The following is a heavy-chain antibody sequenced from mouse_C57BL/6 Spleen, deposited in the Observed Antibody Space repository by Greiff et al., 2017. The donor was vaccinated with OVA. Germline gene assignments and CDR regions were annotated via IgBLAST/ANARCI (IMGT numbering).Heavy chain of an antibody. J-gene: IGHJ4*01. CDR2: IYPGSGST. Sequence: VQLQQPGAELVRPGASVKMSCKASGYTFTSYWITWVKQRPGQGLEWIGDIYPGSGSTNYNEKFKSKATLTVDTSSSTAYMQLSSLTSEDSAVYYCARKNYGPLRDYAMDYWGQGTSVTVSS. CDR1: GYTFTSYW. CDR3: ARKNYGPLRDYAMDY. V-gene: IGHV1-55*01. D-gene: IGHD1-1*01.